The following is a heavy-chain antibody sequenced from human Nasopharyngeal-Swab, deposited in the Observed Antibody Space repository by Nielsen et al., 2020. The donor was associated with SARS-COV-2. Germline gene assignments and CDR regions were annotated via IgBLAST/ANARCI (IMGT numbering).Heavy chain of an antibody. CDR1: GFTFDDYT. D-gene: IGHD5-18*01. CDR2: INSDGSST. CDR3: ARVPGYSYGFGY. Sequence: GGSLRLSCAASGFTFDDYTMHWVRQAPGKGLVWVSRINSDGSSTSYADSVKGRFTISRDNAKNTLYLQMNSLRAEDTAVYYCARVPGYSYGFGYWGQGTLVTVSS. V-gene: IGHV3-74*01. J-gene: IGHJ4*02.